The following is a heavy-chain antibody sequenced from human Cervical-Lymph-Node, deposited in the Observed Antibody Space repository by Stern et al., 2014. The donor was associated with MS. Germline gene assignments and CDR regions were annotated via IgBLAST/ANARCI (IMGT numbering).Heavy chain of an antibody. V-gene: IGHV4-39*01. CDR1: GGSISSSSYY. Sequence: QVQLQESGPGLVKPSETLSLTCTVSGGSISSSSYYWGWIRQPPGKGLGWIGTIYFSGSTYYNPSLKRRVTISVDTSQHQFSLKLRSVTAADTGVYYCGRLPVTPETYFYNHYGMDVWGQGTTVTVSS. J-gene: IGHJ6*02. D-gene: IGHD4-11*01. CDR2: IYFSGST. CDR3: GRLPVTPETYFYNHYGMDV.